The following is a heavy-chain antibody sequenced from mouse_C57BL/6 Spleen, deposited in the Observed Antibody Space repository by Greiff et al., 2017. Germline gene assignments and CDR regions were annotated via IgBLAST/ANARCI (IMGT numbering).Heavy chain of an antibody. V-gene: IGHV1-52*01. CDR1: GYTFTRYW. Sequence: VQLQQPGAELVRPGSSVKLSCKASGYTFTRYWMHWVKQRPIQGLEWIGNIDPSDCETHYNQKFKDKATLTVDKSSSTAYMQLSSLTSEDSAVYYCARGGITAVVADYAMGYWGQGTSGTVSS. J-gene: IGHJ4*01. CDR3: ARGGITAVVADYAMGY. CDR2: IDPSDCET. D-gene: IGHD1-1*01.